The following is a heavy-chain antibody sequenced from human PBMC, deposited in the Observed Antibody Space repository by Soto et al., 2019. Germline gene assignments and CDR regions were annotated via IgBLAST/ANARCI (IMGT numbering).Heavy chain of an antibody. CDR3: ARGGGNLYYDFWSGYYNYYYGMDV. V-gene: IGHV4-34*01. J-gene: IGHJ6*02. Sequence: QVQLQQWGAGLLKPSETLSLTCAVYGGSFSGYYWSWIRQPPGKGLEWIGEINHSGSTNYNPSLKSRVTVSVDTSKNQFSLKLSSVTAADTAVYYCARGGGNLYYDFWSGYYNYYYGMDVWGQGTTVTVSS. CDR2: INHSGST. CDR1: GGSFSGYY. D-gene: IGHD3-3*01.